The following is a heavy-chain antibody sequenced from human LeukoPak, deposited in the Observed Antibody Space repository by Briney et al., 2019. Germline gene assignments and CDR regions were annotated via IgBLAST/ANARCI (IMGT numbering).Heavy chain of an antibody. CDR3: ARDSGRGGGYPGY. D-gene: IGHD1-26*01. J-gene: IGHJ4*02. V-gene: IGHV3-30-3*01. CDR2: ISYDGSNK. CDR1: GFTFSSYA. Sequence: GGSLRLSCAASGFTFSSYAMHWVRQAPGKGLEWVAVISYDGSNKYYADSVKGRFTISRDNSKNTLYLQMNSLRPEDTAVYYCARDSGRGGGYPGYWGQGTLVTVSS.